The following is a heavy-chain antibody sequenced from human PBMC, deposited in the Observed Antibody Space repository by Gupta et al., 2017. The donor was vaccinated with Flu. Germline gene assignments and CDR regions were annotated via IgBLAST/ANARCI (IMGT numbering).Heavy chain of an antibody. V-gene: IGHV3-23*05. CDR1: GSSFRLYA. CDR2: VGADVNRT. D-gene: IGHD6-13*01. CDR3: AKDRSGNPAIDY. J-gene: IGHJ4*01. Sequence: VQLFQSGGASVPPAGSFRPSCAASGSSFRLYAMNRVRQALGKVLWWIPTVGADVNRTYYADAVMGRFTIARDNSKNKVYLQMNCLRGDDTAVYDCAKDRSGNPAIDYWVQGTLVTVSA.